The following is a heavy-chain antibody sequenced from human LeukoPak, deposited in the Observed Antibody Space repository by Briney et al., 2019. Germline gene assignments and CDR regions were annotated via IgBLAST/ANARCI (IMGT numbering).Heavy chain of an antibody. J-gene: IGHJ3*02. CDR2: IRDSGAST. Sequence: GGSLRLSCAASGFTFLTYAMSWVRQAPGKGLQWVSVIRDSGASTYYTDSAKGRFTISRDNSKNTLYLQMNSLRAEDTVVYYCAKDLLYYDILTGYYHDAFDIWGQGTMVTVSS. V-gene: IGHV3-23*01. CDR1: GFTFLTYA. CDR3: AKDLLYYDILTGYYHDAFDI. D-gene: IGHD3-9*01.